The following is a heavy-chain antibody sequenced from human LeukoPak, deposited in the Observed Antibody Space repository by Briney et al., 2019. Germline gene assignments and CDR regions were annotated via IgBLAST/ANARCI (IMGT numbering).Heavy chain of an antibody. CDR1: GGSFSGYY. J-gene: IGHJ4*02. V-gene: IGHV4-34*01. CDR2: INHSGST. Sequence: SETLSLTCAAYGGSFSGYYWSWIRQPPGKGLEWIGEINHSGSTNYNPSLKSRVTISVDTSKNQFSLKLSSVTAADTAVYYCARVEVVVVAANYYFDYWGQGTLVTVSS. D-gene: IGHD2-15*01. CDR3: ARVEVVVVAANYYFDY.